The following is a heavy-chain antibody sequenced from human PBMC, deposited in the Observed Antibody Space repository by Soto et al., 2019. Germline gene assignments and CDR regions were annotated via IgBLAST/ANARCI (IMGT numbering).Heavy chain of an antibody. CDR2: IDWKDDK. D-gene: IGHD4-4*01. J-gene: IGHJ5*02. CDR3: VRTRDDYINNGGGVLLA. V-gene: IGHV2-70*17. Sequence: SGPTLVNPTQTLTLTCSFSGFSLSTRGMCVGWIRQPPGKALEWLASIDWKDDKFYSTSLKARLAISKDTSNNQVVLTKNKMKPVDTSTYYCVRTRDDYINNGGGVLLAWGRGTLVTVSS. CDR1: GFSLSTRGMC.